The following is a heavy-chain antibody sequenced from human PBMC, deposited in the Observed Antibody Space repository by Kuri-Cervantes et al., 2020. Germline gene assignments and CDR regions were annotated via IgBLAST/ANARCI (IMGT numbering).Heavy chain of an antibody. CDR1: GFTFSSCS. CDR2: ISSSSSTI. D-gene: IGHD6-13*01. Sequence: GGSPRLSCAASGFTFSSCSMNWVRQAPGKGLEWVSYISSSSSTIYYADSVKGRFTISRDNAKNSLYLQMNSLRVEDTAVYYCARSGSSWRRGDAFDIWGQGTMVTVSS. CDR3: ARSGSSWRRGDAFDI. V-gene: IGHV3-48*01. J-gene: IGHJ3*02.